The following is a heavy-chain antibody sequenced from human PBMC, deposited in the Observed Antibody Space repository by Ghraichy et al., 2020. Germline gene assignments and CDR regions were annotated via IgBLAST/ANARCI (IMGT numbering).Heavy chain of an antibody. D-gene: IGHD1-26*01. J-gene: IGHJ4*02. V-gene: IGHV5-10-1*01. CDR1: GYSFTSYW. Sequence: GESLNISCKGSGYSFTSYWITWVRQMPGKGLEWMGRIDPSDSYTNYSPSFQDHVTISADKSISTAYLQWSSLKASDTAMFYCARHKLEVGTISMFDYWGQGTLVTVSS. CDR2: IDPSDSYT. CDR3: ARHKLEVGTISMFDY.